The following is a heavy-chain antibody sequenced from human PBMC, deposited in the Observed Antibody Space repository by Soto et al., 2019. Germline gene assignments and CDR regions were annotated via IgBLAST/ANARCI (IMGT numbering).Heavy chain of an antibody. CDR1: GGSITSGGSF. D-gene: IGHD2-15*01. V-gene: IGHV4-31*03. CDR2: IGYSGAT. Sequence: KPSETLSLTCTVSGGSITSGGSFWSWIRQHPGKGPEWIAFIGYSGATSYNPSLASRVTISADTYKSQFSLNLRSVTAADTAVYYCARGGASSKWFAPWRQGTLVTVSS. J-gene: IGHJ5*02. CDR3: ARGGASSKWFAP.